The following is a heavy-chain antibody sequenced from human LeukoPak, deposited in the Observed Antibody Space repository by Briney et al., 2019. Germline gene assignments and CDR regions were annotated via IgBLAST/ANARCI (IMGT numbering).Heavy chain of an antibody. Sequence: PGGSLRLSCAASGFTFNDASMSWVRQAPGKGLEWVGRIKSKKDGGTADYGAPVKGRFIISRDDSINRLYLQMNNLKTEDTAVYYCTTDIQDYWGQGTLVTVSS. CDR1: GFTFNDAS. D-gene: IGHD2-21*01. V-gene: IGHV3-15*01. CDR2: IKSKKDGGTA. J-gene: IGHJ4*02. CDR3: TTDIQDY.